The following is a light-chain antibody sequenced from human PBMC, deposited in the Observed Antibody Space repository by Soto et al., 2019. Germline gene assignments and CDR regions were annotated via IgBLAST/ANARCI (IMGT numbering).Light chain of an antibody. CDR2: EVT. V-gene: IGLV2-14*01. CDR3: SSYTSRNTLA. CDR1: SSEVGGYNF. J-gene: IGLJ2*01. Sequence: QSALTQPASVSGSPGQSITISCTGTSSEVGGYNFVSWYQQHPGKAPKLMIYEVTDRPSGVSNRFSGSKSGSTASLTISGIQAEDEADYYCSSYTSRNTLAFGGGTKLTVL.